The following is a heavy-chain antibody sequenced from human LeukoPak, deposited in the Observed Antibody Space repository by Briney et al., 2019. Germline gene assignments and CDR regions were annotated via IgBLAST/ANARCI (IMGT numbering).Heavy chain of an antibody. Sequence: GGSLRLSCAASGFTISSYWMSWLRQAPGKGLEWVVNINQGGSEKYFVDSVKGRFTISRDNAKNSLYLQMNSLRAEDTAVYYCARDLHSGYPPYYFDYWGQGTLVTVSS. D-gene: IGHD3-22*01. V-gene: IGHV3-7*01. J-gene: IGHJ4*02. CDR2: INQGGSEK. CDR3: ARDLHSGYPPYYFDY. CDR1: GFTISSYW.